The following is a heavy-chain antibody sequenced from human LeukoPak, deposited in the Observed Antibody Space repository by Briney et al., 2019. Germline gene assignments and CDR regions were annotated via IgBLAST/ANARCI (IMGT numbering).Heavy chain of an antibody. CDR2: ISYDGSNK. J-gene: IGHJ4*02. CDR3: ARTYDFWSGYYLGDLDY. Sequence: GGSLRLSCAASGFTFSSYAMHWVRQAPGKGLEWVAVISYDGSNKYYADSVKGRFTISRDNSKNTLYLQMNSLRAEDTAVYYCARTYDFWSGYYLGDLDYWGQGTLVTVSS. CDR1: GFTFSSYA. D-gene: IGHD3-3*01. V-gene: IGHV3-30-3*01.